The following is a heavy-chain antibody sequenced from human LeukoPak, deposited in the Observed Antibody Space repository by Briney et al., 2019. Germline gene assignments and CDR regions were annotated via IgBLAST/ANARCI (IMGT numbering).Heavy chain of an antibody. D-gene: IGHD2-2*01. J-gene: IGHJ4*02. V-gene: IGHV4-38-2*02. CDR2: IYESGST. CDR3: ARGYQLPPSYYFDY. CDR1: GYSISSGYY. Sequence: RPSETLSLTCTVSGYSISSGYYWGWIRQPPGQGLEWIGSIYESGSTYYNPSLKSRVTISVDTSKNQFSLKLSSVTAADTAVYYCARGYQLPPSYYFDYWGQGTLVTVSS.